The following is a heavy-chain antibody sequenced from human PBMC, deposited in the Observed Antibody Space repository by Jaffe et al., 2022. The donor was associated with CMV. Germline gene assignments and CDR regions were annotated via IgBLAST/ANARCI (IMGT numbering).Heavy chain of an antibody. J-gene: IGHJ3*02. CDR1: GFTFNTYW. CDR2: IKQDGSDK. Sequence: EVQLVESGGGLVQPGGSLRLSCAASGFTFNTYWMSWVRQAPGKGLEWVATIKQDGSDKYYVDSVKGRFTLSRDNAENSLYLQMNSLRADDTAVYYCARERYCSVGTCYVGNAFEIWGQGRMVTVSS. CDR3: ARERYCSVGTCYVGNAFEI. D-gene: IGHD2-15*01. V-gene: IGHV3-7*03.